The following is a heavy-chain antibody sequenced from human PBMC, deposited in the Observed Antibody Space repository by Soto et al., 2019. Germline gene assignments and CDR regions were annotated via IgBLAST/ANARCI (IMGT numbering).Heavy chain of an antibody. J-gene: IGHJ4*02. Sequence: QVQLQESGPGLVKPSQTLSLTCTVSGGSISSGDYYWSWIRQPPGKGLEWIGYIYYSGNTYYNPSPKGRLTISVDTSKNQSSLKLSSVTAADTAVYYCARYGSSAVGYWGQGTLVTVSS. CDR3: ARYGSSAVGY. CDR2: IYYSGNT. CDR1: GGSISSGDYY. V-gene: IGHV4-30-4*01. D-gene: IGHD3-22*01.